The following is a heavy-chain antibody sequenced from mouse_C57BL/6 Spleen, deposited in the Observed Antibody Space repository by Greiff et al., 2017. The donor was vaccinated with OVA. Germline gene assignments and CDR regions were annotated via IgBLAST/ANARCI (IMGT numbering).Heavy chain of an antibody. J-gene: IGHJ3*01. CDR3: TRFTTVVAPDAWFAY. D-gene: IGHD1-1*01. Sequence: VHVKQSGTVLARPGASVKMSCKTSGYTFTSYWMHWVKQRPGQGLEWIGAIYPGNSDTSYNQKFKGKAKLTAVTSASTAYMELSSLTNEDSAVYYCTRFTTVVAPDAWFAYWGQGTLVTVSA. CDR1: GYTFTSYW. CDR2: IYPGNSDT. V-gene: IGHV1-5*01.